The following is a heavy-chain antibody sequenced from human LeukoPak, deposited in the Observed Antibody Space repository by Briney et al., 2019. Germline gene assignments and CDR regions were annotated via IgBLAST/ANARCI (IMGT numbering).Heavy chain of an antibody. CDR3: ARPGRVTVPTVYWYFDL. CDR2: ISYSGSA. Sequence: LETLCLTCTVSGGSINTGNSYWACIRQPPGKGLEWIGSISYSGSAYYNPSLTRRVTLSVDTSRSQFSLKLRSVTAADTAVYYCARPGRVTVPTVYWYFDLWGRGPLVPVSS. V-gene: IGHV4-39*01. D-gene: IGHD4-17*01. J-gene: IGHJ2*01. CDR1: GGSINTGNSY.